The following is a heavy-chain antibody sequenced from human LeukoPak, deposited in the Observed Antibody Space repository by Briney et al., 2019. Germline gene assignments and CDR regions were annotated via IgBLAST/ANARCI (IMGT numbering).Heavy chain of an antibody. V-gene: IGHV4-39*01. Sequence: PSETLSLTCTVSGGSISSSSYYWGWIRQPPGKGLEWIGSIYYSGSTYYNPSLKSRVTISVDTSKNQFSLKLSSVTAADTAVYYCARYSHILTGYYGIGDFGFDYWGQGTLVTVSS. J-gene: IGHJ4*02. CDR2: IYYSGST. D-gene: IGHD3-9*01. CDR3: ARYSHILTGYYGIGDFGFDY. CDR1: GGSISSSSYY.